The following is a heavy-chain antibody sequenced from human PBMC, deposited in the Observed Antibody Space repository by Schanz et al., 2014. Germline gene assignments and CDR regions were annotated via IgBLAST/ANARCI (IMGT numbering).Heavy chain of an antibody. CDR2: IKGKTDGGTA. V-gene: IGHV3-15*01. J-gene: IGHJ3*01. CDR3: TTYNGLFAIDF. Sequence: EVQLVESGGGVVRPGGSLRLSCATSGLTFTSAWMSWVRQAPGKGLEWVGRIKGKTDGGTADYAAPMKGRFTISRDDSKNTLFLQMNSVETEDTAVYYCTTYNGLFAIDFWGQGTMVTVSS. D-gene: IGHD2-8*01. CDR1: GLTFTSAW.